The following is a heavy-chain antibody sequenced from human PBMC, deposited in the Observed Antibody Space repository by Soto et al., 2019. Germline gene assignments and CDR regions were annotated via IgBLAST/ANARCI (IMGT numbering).Heavy chain of an antibody. V-gene: IGHV1-69*13. CDR3: ASGRRGTAAGTVWFDP. D-gene: IGHD6-13*01. Sequence: EASVKVSCKASGGTFSSYAISWVRQAPEQGLEWMGGIIPIFGTANYAQKFQGRVTITADESTSTAYMELSSLRSEDTAVYYCASGRRGTAAGTVWFDPWGQGTLVTVSS. CDR1: GGTFSSYA. J-gene: IGHJ5*02. CDR2: IIPIFGTA.